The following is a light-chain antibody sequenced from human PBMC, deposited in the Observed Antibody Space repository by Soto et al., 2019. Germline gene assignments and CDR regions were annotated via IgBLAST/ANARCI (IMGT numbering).Light chain of an antibody. CDR2: EVS. CDR3: SSYTSSSTVV. J-gene: IGLJ2*01. CDR1: SSDVGGYNY. V-gene: IGLV2-8*01. Sequence: QSALTQPPSASGSPGQSVTISCTGTSSDVGGYNYVSWYQQHPGKAPKLMIYEVSERPSGVPDRFSGSKSSNTASLTVSGLQAEDEADYYCSSYTSSSTVVFGGGTQLTVL.